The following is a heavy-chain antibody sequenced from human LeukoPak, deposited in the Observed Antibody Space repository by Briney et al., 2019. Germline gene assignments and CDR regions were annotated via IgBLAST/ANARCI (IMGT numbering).Heavy chain of an antibody. V-gene: IGHV4-4*02. J-gene: IGHJ4*02. Sequence: PSGTLSLTCAVSGGSISSSNWWSWVRQPPGKGLEWIGEIYHSGSTNYNPSLKSRVTISVDKSKNQFSLKLSSVTAADTAVYYCARGGDYGDYLDGDVNFDYWGQGTLVTVSS. CDR2: IYHSGST. CDR1: GGSISSSNW. D-gene: IGHD4-17*01. CDR3: ARGGDYGDYLDGDVNFDY.